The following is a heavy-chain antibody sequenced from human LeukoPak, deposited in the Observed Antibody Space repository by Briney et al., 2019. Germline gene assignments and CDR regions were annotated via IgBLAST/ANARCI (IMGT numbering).Heavy chain of an antibody. CDR2: IYYSGST. Sequence: SETLSLTCSVSGGSINSHYWSWIRQPPGKGLEWIGYIYYSGSTNYNPSLKSRVTISVDTSKNQFSLKLSSVTAADTAVYYCARVGYDYVWGSYIPTGYYFDYWGQGTLVTVSS. D-gene: IGHD3-16*01. V-gene: IGHV4-59*11. J-gene: IGHJ4*02. CDR3: ARVGYDYVWGSYIPTGYYFDY. CDR1: GGSINSHY.